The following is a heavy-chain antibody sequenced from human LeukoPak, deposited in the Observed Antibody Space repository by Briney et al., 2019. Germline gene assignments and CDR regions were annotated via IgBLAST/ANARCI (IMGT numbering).Heavy chain of an antibody. Sequence: SETLSLTCTVSGGSISNYYWSWIRQPPGKGLEWIGYIYYSGSTNYNPSLRSRVTISVDTSKNQFSLKVNSVTAADTAAYYCTREEGGTTVDYWGQGTLVTVSS. CDR1: GGSISNYY. CDR2: IYYSGST. D-gene: IGHD1-1*01. V-gene: IGHV4-59*12. J-gene: IGHJ4*02. CDR3: TREEGGTTVDY.